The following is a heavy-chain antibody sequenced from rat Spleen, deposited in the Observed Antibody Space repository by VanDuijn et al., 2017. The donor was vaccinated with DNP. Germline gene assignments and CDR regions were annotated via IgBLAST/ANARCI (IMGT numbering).Heavy chain of an antibody. CDR3: ARWPGYNPPYAMDA. CDR1: GYSITSSYR. CDR2: VNSAGTT. V-gene: IGHV3-3*01. J-gene: IGHJ4*01. Sequence: EVQLQESGPGLVKTSQSLSLTCSVTGYSITSSYRWNWIRKFPGNKLEWMGSVNSAGTTNYNPSLKSRISITRDTSKNKLFLQVKSVTTEDTATYYCARWPGYNPPYAMDAWGQGTSVTVSS. D-gene: IGHD1-4*01.